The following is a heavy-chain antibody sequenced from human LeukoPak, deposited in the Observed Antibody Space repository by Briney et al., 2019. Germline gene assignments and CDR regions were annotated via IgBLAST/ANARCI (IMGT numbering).Heavy chain of an antibody. Sequence: PSETLSLTCTVSGGSISSYYWSWIRQPPGKGLEWIGYIYYSGSTNYDPSLKSRVTISVDTSKNQFSLKLSSVTAADTAVYYCARHRSGWLDAFDIWGQGTMVTVSS. CDR2: IYYSGST. D-gene: IGHD6-19*01. CDR1: GGSISSYY. CDR3: ARHRSGWLDAFDI. J-gene: IGHJ3*02. V-gene: IGHV4-59*08.